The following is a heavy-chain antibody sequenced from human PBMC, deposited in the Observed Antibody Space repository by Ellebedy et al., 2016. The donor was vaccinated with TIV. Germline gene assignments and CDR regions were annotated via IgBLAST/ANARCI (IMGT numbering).Heavy chain of an antibody. CDR1: GFTFSSYS. CDR3: ARSDWFDP. J-gene: IGHJ5*02. V-gene: IGHV3-23*01. CDR2: IGSSGSNT. Sequence: GGSLRLXXAASGFTFSSYSMSWVRQAPGEGLEWVSSIGSSGSNTYYADSVKGRFTISRDNAKNTLYLQMNSLRVEDTAVYHCARSDWFDPWGQGTLVTVSS.